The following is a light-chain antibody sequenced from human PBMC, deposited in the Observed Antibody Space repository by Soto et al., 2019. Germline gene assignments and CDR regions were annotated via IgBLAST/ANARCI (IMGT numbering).Light chain of an antibody. CDR3: QQYNSYRT. CDR1: QTISIW. Sequence: DIQMTQSPSTLSASVGDRVTITCRARQTISIWLAWYQQKPGKAPKLLIYDAPILESGVPSRFSGSGSGTEFTLTISSLQPDDFATYYCQQYNSYRTFGQGTKVDI. CDR2: DAP. J-gene: IGKJ1*01. V-gene: IGKV1-5*01.